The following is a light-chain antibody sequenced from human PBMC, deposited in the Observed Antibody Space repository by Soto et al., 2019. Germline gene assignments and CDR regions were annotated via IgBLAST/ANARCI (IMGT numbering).Light chain of an antibody. Sequence: QSALTQPASVSGSPGQSITISCTGTSSDVGGYNYVSWYQHHPGKAPKLIIYDVSNRPSGVSNRFSGSKSGNTASLTIYGLQAEDEADYHCSSYTSITTLAVFGGGTKLTVL. CDR1: SSDVGGYNY. CDR3: SSYTSITTLAV. J-gene: IGLJ2*01. V-gene: IGLV2-14*03. CDR2: DVS.